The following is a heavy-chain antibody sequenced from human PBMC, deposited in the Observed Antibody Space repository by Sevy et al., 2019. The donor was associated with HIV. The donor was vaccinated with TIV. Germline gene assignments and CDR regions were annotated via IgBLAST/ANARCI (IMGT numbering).Heavy chain of an antibody. CDR1: GFSFSTYW. CDR2: KKQEESGK. CDR3: AKGNSGSFDY. Sequence: GGSLRLSCAASGFSFSTYWMHWVRQAPGKGREGVTNKKQEESGKYNVASVKGRFTISRENAKNSVYLEMNGLRPEDTAIYYCAKGNSGSFDYWGQGTLVTVSS. D-gene: IGHD3-22*01. J-gene: IGHJ4*02. V-gene: IGHV3-7*01.